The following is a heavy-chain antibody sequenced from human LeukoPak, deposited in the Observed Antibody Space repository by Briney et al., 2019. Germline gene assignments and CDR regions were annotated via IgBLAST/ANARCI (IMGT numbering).Heavy chain of an antibody. CDR3: AKGDYDSSGYQYYYYYGMDV. Sequence: XSXAXXGXXFXDYAXHWVRQAPGKGLEWVSGISWNSGSIVYADSVKGGFTISRDNAKNSLYLQMNSLRAEDTALYYCAKGDYDSSGYQYYYYYGMDVWGQGTTVTVSS. V-gene: IGHV3-9*01. CDR2: ISWNSGSI. CDR1: GXXFXDYA. D-gene: IGHD3-22*01. J-gene: IGHJ6*02.